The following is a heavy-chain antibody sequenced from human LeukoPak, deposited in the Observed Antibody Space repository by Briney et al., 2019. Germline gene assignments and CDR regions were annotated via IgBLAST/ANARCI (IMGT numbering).Heavy chain of an antibody. Sequence: SETLSLTCAVSGGSFSGYYWSWIRQPPGKGLEWIGEINHSGSTNYNPSLKSRVTISMDTSKNQFSLKLSSVTAADTALYYCARGPGTWYYYWGQGTLVTVSS. D-gene: IGHD6-13*01. CDR3: ARGPGTWYYY. V-gene: IGHV4-34*01. CDR2: INHSGST. CDR1: GGSFSGYY. J-gene: IGHJ4*02.